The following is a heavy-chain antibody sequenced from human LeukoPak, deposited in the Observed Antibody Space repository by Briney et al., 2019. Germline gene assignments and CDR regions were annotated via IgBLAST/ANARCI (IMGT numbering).Heavy chain of an antibody. V-gene: IGHV3-7*03. J-gene: IGHJ4*02. Sequence: GGSLRLSCAASGFTFSSYWMSWDRQAPGKGLEWVANIKQDGSEKYYVDSVKGRFTISRDNAKNSLYLQMNSLRAEDTAVYYCARAPEGGYVNYWGQGTLVTVSS. CDR1: GFTFSSYW. CDR3: ARAPEGGYVNY. CDR2: IKQDGSEK. D-gene: IGHD1-1*01.